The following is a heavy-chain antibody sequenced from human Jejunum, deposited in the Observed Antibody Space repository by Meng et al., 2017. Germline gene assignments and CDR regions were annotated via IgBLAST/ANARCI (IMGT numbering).Heavy chain of an antibody. D-gene: IGHD2-2*01. CDR2: TGSSNNY. Sequence: GESLKISCAASGFTFSDYSMYWVRQAPGKGLEWVSSTGSSNNYADSVKGRFTISRDNAKNSLYLQMNNLRTEDTAVYYCARVTNTGFDYWGQGTLVTVSS. CDR1: GFTFSDYS. CDR3: ARVTNTGFDY. J-gene: IGHJ4*02. V-gene: IGHV3-21*01.